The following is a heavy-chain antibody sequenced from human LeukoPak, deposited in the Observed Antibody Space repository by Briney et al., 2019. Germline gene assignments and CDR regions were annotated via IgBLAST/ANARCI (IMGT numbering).Heavy chain of an antibody. V-gene: IGHV1-46*01. D-gene: IGHD3-22*01. CDR3: ARREDSSGYFLDDAFDI. CDR1: GYTFTSYY. Sequence: ASVKVSCKASGYTFTSYYMHWVRQAPGQGLEWMGIINPSGGSTSYAQKFQGRVTMTRDMSTSTVYMELSSLRSEDTAMYYCARREDSSGYFLDDAFDIWGQGTMVTVSS. CDR2: INPSGGST. J-gene: IGHJ3*02.